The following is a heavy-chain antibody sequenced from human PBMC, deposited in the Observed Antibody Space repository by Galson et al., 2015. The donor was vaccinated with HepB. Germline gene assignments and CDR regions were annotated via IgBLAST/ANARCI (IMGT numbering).Heavy chain of an antibody. V-gene: IGHV3-30*04. CDR2: ISYDGSIK. CDR1: GFTFSSYA. D-gene: IGHD1-26*01. Sequence: SLRLSCATSGFTFSSYAMHWVRQAPGKGLEWVALISYDGSIKNYADSVKGRFTISRDNSKNMLYGQMNSLRAEDTAVYYCARDWGKWELLFDYWGQGTLVTVSS. CDR3: ARDWGKWELLFDY. J-gene: IGHJ4*02.